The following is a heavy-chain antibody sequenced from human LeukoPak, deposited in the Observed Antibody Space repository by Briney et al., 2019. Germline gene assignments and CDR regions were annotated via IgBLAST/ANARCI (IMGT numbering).Heavy chain of an antibody. D-gene: IGHD3-22*01. Sequence: GGSLRLSCAASGFTFSSYWMSWVRQAPGKGLEWVANIKQDGSEKYYVDSVKGRFTISRDNAKNSLYLQMNSLRAEDTAVYYCAKKSSGRTGAFDIWGQGTMVTVSS. V-gene: IGHV3-7*01. J-gene: IGHJ3*02. CDR2: IKQDGSEK. CDR1: GFTFSSYW. CDR3: AKKSSGRTGAFDI.